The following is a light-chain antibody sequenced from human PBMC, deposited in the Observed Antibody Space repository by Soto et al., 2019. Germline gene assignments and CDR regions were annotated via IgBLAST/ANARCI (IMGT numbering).Light chain of an antibody. V-gene: IGKV4-1*01. Sequence: DIVMTQSPDSLAVSLGERATINCKSSQSVLYSSNNKNYLAWYQQKPGQPPKLLIYWASTRESGVPDRFSGSGSGTDFTLTISSLQAEDVAVYYCHQYYGTVWTFGQGTKVEIK. CDR1: QSVLYSSNNKNY. CDR3: HQYYGTVWT. J-gene: IGKJ1*01. CDR2: WAS.